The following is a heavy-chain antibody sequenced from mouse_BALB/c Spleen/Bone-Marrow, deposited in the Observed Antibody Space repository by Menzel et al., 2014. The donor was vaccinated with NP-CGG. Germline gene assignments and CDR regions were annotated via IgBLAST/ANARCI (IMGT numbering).Heavy chain of an antibody. J-gene: IGHJ2*01. CDR1: GYTFTDYE. V-gene: IGHV1-15*01. CDR3: TREGYGNSYYFDY. D-gene: IGHD2-1*01. Sequence: VQLVESGAELVRPGASVTLSCKASGYTFTDYEMHWVKQTPVHGLEWIGAIDPETGGTAYNQKFKGKATLTADKSPSTAYMELRSLTSEDSAVYYCTREGYGNSYYFDYWVQGTTLTVSS. CDR2: IDPETGGT.